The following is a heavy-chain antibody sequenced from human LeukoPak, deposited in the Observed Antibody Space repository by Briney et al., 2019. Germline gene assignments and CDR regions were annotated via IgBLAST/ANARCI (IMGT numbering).Heavy chain of an antibody. CDR1: GFTFSSYS. CDR2: ISSSSSYI. CDR3: ARDRAPDYYDSSGYSDY. V-gene: IGHV3-21*01. Sequence: GGSLRLSCAASGFTFSSYSMNWVRQAPGKGLEWVSSISSSSSYIYYADSVKGRFTISRDNAKNSLYLQKNSLRAEDTAVYYCARDRAPDYYDSSGYSDYWGQGTLVAVSS. D-gene: IGHD3-22*01. J-gene: IGHJ4*02.